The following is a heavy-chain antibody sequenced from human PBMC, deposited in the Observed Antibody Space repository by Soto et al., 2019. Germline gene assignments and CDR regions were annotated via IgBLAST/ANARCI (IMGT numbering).Heavy chain of an antibody. CDR2: IYYSGST. J-gene: IGHJ6*03. CDR1: GGSISSSSYY. D-gene: IGHD2-2*01. CDR3: ARSPAARFYYYYYMDV. V-gene: IGHV4-39*01. Sequence: NPSETLSLTCTVSGGSISSSSYYWGWIRQPPGKGLEWIGSIYYSGSTYYNPSLKSRVTISVDTSKNQFSLKLSSVTAADTAVYYCARSPAARFYYYYYMDVWGKGTTVTVSS.